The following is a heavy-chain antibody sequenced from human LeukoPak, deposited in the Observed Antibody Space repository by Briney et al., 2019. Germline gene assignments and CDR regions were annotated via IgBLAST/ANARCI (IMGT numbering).Heavy chain of an antibody. J-gene: IGHJ3*02. CDR3: ARHEWGITNAFDI. CDR2: ISNTGDT. CDR1: GYSISSGYY. Sequence: SETLSLTCTVSGYSISSGYYWGWIRQPPGKGLEWIGSISNTGDTYYNPSLKSRVTISVDTSKKQFSLKLRSVTAADTAVYYCARHEWGITNAFDIWGQGTMVTVSS. V-gene: IGHV4-38-2*02. D-gene: IGHD1-14*01.